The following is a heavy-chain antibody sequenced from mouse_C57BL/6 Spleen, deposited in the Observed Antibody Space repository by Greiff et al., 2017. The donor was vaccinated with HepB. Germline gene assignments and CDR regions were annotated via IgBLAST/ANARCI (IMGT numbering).Heavy chain of an antibody. D-gene: IGHD1-1*01. J-gene: IGHJ3*01. Sequence: QVQLQQSGAELVRPGASVKLSCKASGYTFTDYYINWVKQRPGQGLEWIARIYPGSGNTYYNEKFKGKATLTAEKSSSTAYMQLSRLTSEDSAVYFCARPVSSDGWFAYWGQGTLVTVSA. V-gene: IGHV1-76*01. CDR1: GYTFTDYY. CDR3: ARPVSSDGWFAY. CDR2: IYPGSGNT.